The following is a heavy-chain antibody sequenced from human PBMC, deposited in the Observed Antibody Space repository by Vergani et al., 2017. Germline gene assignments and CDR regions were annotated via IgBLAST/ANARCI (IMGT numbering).Heavy chain of an antibody. CDR3: ARLFTMVRGVIIAFDP. Sequence: VQLVQSGAEVKKPGESLKISCKGSGYSFTSYWIGWVRQMPGKGLEWMGIIYPGDSDTRYSPSFQGQVTISADKSISTAYLQWSSLKASDTAMYYCARLFTMVRGVIIAFDPWGQGTLVTVSS. D-gene: IGHD3-10*01. J-gene: IGHJ5*02. V-gene: IGHV5-51*01. CDR2: IYPGDSDT. CDR1: GYSFTSYW.